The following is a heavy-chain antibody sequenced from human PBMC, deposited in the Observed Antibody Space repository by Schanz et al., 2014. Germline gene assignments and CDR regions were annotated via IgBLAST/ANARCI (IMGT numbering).Heavy chain of an antibody. CDR3: ATASSPVREAGAGSSFHL. D-gene: IGHD6-13*01. J-gene: IGHJ5*02. CDR2: IKSKTDGETT. CDR1: GFNFSDYA. Sequence: EVQLLESGGGLVEPGGSLRLSCAASGFNFSDYAMCWVRQAPGKGLEWLGRIKSKTDGETTDYAAPVKGRFSISRDDSQSTLYLQMNSLKIEDTAVYYCATASSPVREAGAGSSFHLWGQGTLVTVSP. V-gene: IGHV3-15*01.